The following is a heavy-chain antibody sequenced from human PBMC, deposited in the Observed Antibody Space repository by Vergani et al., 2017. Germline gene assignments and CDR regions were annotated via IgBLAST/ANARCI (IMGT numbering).Heavy chain of an antibody. CDR3: ARGRIVVVPAARKGRFDP. CDR1: GGSFSGYY. D-gene: IGHD2-2*01. CDR2: INHSGST. J-gene: IGHJ5*02. V-gene: IGHV4-34*01. Sequence: QVQLQQWGAGLLKPSETLSLTCAVYGGSFSGYYWSWIRQPPGKGLEWIGEINHSGSTNYNPSLKSRVTISVETSKNQCSLKLSSVTAADTAVYYCARGRIVVVPAARKGRFDPWGQGTLVTVSS.